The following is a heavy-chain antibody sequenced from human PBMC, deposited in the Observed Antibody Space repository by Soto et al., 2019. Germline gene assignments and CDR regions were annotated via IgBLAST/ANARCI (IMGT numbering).Heavy chain of an antibody. D-gene: IGHD6-19*01. J-gene: IGHJ4*02. CDR3: ARGPIGGWYVSVDY. CDR2: VIPNCGTA. V-gene: IGHV1-8*02. Sequence: GASVKVSCKASGGTFSSYAISWVRQAPGQGLEWMGWVIPNCGTADYAQKFQGRVTMTRNTSISTAYMELSSLRSEDTAVYYCARGPIGGWYVSVDYWGQGTLVTVSS. CDR1: GGTFSSYA.